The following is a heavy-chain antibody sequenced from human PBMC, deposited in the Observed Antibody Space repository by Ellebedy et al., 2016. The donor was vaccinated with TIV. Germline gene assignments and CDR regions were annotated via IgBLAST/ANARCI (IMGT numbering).Heavy chain of an antibody. D-gene: IGHD1-26*01. CDR2: TSHDGSNK. CDR3: AKGLFGVIYLYFDY. V-gene: IGHV3-30*18. Sequence: GESLKISCAASGFTFSNHGMHWVRQAPGKGLEWVAVTSHDGSNKYYADSVKGRFTISRDNSKKTLFLQMSTLRAEDTAVYYCAKGLFGVIYLYFDYWGQGTLVTVSS. CDR1: GFTFSNHG. J-gene: IGHJ4*02.